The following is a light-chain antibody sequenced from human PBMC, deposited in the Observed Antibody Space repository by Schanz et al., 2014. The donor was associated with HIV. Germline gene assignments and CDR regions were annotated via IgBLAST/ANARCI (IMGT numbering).Light chain of an antibody. J-gene: IGLJ3*02. CDR2: EVS. CDR1: SSDVGGYNY. V-gene: IGLV2-8*01. Sequence: QSVLTQPPSASGSPGQSVTISCTGTSSDVGGYNYVSWYQHHPGKAPKLMIYEVSKRPSGVPDRFSGSGSGTSASLAITGLRSEDEADYYCAAWDGSLKVWVFGGGTKLTVL. CDR3: AAWDGSLKVWV.